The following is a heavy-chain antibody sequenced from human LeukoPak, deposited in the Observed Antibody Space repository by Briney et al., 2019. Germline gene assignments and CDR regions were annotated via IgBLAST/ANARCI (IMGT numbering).Heavy chain of an antibody. V-gene: IGHV4-34*01. CDR1: GGSFSGYY. CDR3: ARRDYYGSGSYYSYYYYYMDV. D-gene: IGHD3-10*01. J-gene: IGHJ6*03. Sequence: SETLSHTCAVYGGSFSGYYWSWIRQPPGKGLEWIGEVNHSGSTNYNPSLKSRVTISVDTSKNQFSLKLSSVTAADTAVYYCARRDYYGSGSYYSYYYYYMDVWGKGTTVTVSS. CDR2: VNHSGST.